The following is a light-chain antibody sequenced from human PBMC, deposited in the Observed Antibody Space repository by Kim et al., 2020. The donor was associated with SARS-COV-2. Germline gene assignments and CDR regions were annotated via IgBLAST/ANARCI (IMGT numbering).Light chain of an antibody. CDR1: SLRSYY. J-gene: IGLJ2*01. CDR2: DKN. Sequence: SSELTQDPAVSVALGQTVTITCQGDSLRSYYASWYQQKPGQAPILVIYDKNNRPSGIPDRFSGSSSGNTASLTITGAQAEDESDYYCNSRDTNTYHVLFG. V-gene: IGLV3-19*01. CDR3: NSRDTNTYHVL.